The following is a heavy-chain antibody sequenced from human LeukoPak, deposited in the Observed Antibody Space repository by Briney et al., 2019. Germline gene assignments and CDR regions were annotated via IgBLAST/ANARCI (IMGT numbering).Heavy chain of an antibody. V-gene: IGHV3-7*02. CDR1: GFPFSTYW. CDR3: ARTTSYSNYGMDV. J-gene: IGHJ6*02. D-gene: IGHD4-11*01. Sequence: GGSLRLSCAASGFPFSTYWMSWVRQTPGKGLEWVANIKPDGSEQYYVDSVKGRFTISRDNAKNTLYLQMNSLRAEDTAVHYCARTTSYSNYGMDVWGQGTTVTVSS. CDR2: IKPDGSEQ.